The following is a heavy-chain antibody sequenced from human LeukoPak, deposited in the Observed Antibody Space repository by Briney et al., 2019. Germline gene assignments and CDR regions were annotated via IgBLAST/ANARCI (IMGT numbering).Heavy chain of an antibody. CDR3: ASSGSYRFDY. CDR1: GLTVSSNY. D-gene: IGHD1-26*01. Sequence: GGSLRLSCAASGLTVSSNYMSWVRQAPGKGLEWVSHITASGTAMFYADSVKGRFTISRDNAKNSLYLQMNSLRDEDTAVYYCASSGSYRFDYWGQGTLVTVSS. CDR2: ITASGTAM. J-gene: IGHJ4*02. V-gene: IGHV3-48*02.